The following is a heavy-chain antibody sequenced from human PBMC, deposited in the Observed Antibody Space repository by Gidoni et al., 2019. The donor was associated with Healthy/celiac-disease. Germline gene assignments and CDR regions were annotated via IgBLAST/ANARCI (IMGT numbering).Heavy chain of an antibody. CDR1: GFTFSSYS. D-gene: IGHD3-22*01. Sequence: EVQLVESGGGLVKPGGSLRLSCAASGFTFSSYSMNWVRQAPGKGLEWVSSISSSSSYIYYADSVKGRFTISRDNAKNSLYLQMNSLRAEDTAVYYCARDPGSYDSSGYYRTDWYFDLWGRGTLVTVSS. CDR2: ISSSSSYI. V-gene: IGHV3-21*01. CDR3: ARDPGSYDSSGYYRTDWYFDL. J-gene: IGHJ2*01.